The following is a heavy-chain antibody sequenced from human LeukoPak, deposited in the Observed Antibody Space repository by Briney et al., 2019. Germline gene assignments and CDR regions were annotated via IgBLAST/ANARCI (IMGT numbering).Heavy chain of an antibody. CDR2: ISGRGGNT. CDR1: GFIFSNYA. J-gene: IGHJ4*02. D-gene: IGHD2/OR15-2a*01. Sequence: HPGESLRLSCAASGFIFSNYAMSWVRQAPGKGLEWVSTISGRGGNTYYADSVRGRFTISRDNSKNTLYLQMNSLRAEDTAVYYCAKEDSNTYQSIDCWGQGTLVTVSS. CDR3: AKEDSNTYQSIDC. V-gene: IGHV3-23*01.